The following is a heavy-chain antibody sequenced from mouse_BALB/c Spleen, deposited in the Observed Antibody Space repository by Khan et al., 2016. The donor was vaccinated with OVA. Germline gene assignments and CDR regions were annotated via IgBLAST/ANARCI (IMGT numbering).Heavy chain of an antibody. D-gene: IGHD2-1*01. Sequence: QVQLQQSGAELVKPGASVKLSCKASGYTFTSYWMHWVKQRPGQGLEWIGEINPSNGRTNYNEKFKSKATLTVDTSSSTAYMQLSNLTSEDSAAYDCARSGNYHRVFAYWGQGTLVTVSA. J-gene: IGHJ3*01. V-gene: IGHV1S81*02. CDR1: GYTFTSYW. CDR2: INPSNGRT. CDR3: ARSGNYHRVFAY.